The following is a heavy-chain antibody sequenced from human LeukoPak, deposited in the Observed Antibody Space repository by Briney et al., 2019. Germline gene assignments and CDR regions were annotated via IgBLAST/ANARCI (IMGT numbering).Heavy chain of an antibody. Sequence: SETLSLTCAVYGGSSSGYYWSWIRQPPGKGLEWIGEINHSGSTNYNPSLKSQVTISVDTSKNQFSLKLSSVTAADTAVYYCARRDSSGYYLGSWGQGTLVTVSS. D-gene: IGHD3-22*01. CDR2: INHSGST. CDR3: ARRDSSGYYLGS. V-gene: IGHV4-34*01. J-gene: IGHJ5*02. CDR1: GGSSSGYY.